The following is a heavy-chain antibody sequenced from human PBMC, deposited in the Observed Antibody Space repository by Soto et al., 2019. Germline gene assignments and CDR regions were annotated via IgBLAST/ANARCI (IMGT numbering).Heavy chain of an antibody. Sequence: ASVKVSCKASGYTFTSYYMHCVRQAPGQGLEWRGIINPSGGSTSYAQKFQGRVTMTRDTSTSTVYMELSSLRSEDTAVYYCARDLGTYRTTGVCPYYHGMDVWGQGTTVTVS. J-gene: IGHJ6*02. D-gene: IGHD2-8*01. CDR1: GYTFTSYY. CDR3: ARDLGTYRTTGVCPYYHGMDV. CDR2: INPSGGST. V-gene: IGHV1-46*01.